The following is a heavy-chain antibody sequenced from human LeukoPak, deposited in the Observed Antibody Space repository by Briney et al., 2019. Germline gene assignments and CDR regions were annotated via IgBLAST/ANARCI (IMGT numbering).Heavy chain of an antibody. CDR2: INPNSGGT. Sequence: ASVKVSCKASGYTFTGYYMHWVRQAPGQGLEWMGWINPNSGGTNYARKFQGRVTMTRDTSISTAYMELSRLRSDDTAVYYCARGAIVVVPAAKDEIDYWGQGTLVTVSS. CDR1: GYTFTGYY. CDR3: ARGAIVVVPAAKDEIDY. J-gene: IGHJ4*02. V-gene: IGHV1-2*02. D-gene: IGHD2-2*01.